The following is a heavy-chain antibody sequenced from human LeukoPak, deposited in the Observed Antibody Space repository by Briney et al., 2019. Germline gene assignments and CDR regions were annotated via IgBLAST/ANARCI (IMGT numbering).Heavy chain of an antibody. Sequence: ASVKVSCKASGYTFTSYYMHWVRQAPGQGFEWMGIINPSGGSTSYAQRFQGRVTMTRGTSTSTVYMELSSLRSEDTAVYYCARRYSDSSPFDYWGQGTLVTVSS. CDR1: GYTFTSYY. J-gene: IGHJ4*02. CDR2: INPSGGST. CDR3: ARRYSDSSPFDY. V-gene: IGHV1-46*01. D-gene: IGHD6-6*01.